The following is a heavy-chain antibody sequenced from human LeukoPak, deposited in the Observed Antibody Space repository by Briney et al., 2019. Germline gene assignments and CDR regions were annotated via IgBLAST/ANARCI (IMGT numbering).Heavy chain of an antibody. CDR1: GGPFSGYY. Sequence: SETLSLTCAVYGGPFSGYYWSWIRQPPGKGLEWIGEINHSGSTNYNPSLKSRVTISVDTSKNQFSLKLSSVTAADTAVYYCARLAYYYDSSGYINWFDPWGQGTLVTVSS. CDR3: ARLAYYYDSSGYINWFDP. D-gene: IGHD3-22*01. J-gene: IGHJ5*02. CDR2: INHSGST. V-gene: IGHV4-34*01.